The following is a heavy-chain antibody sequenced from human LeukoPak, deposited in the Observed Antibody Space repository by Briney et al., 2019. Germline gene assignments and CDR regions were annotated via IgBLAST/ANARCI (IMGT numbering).Heavy chain of an antibody. Sequence: ASVKVSCKASGYTFTTYYVHWVRQAPGQGLEWMGIINPTAGSTKYAQKFQGRVTMTRDTSTSTVYMELTSLRSEDTAVYYCARDGLYCTNGVCSSDIWGQGTLVTVSS. V-gene: IGHV1-46*01. J-gene: IGHJ3*02. CDR3: ARDGLYCTNGVCSSDI. CDR1: GYTFTTYY. D-gene: IGHD2-8*01. CDR2: INPTAGST.